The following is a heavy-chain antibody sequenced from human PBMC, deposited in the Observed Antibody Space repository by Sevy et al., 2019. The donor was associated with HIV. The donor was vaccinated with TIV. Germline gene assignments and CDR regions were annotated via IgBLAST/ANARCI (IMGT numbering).Heavy chain of an antibody. Sequence: SETLSLTCTVSGGSISSYYWSWIRQPPGKGLEWIGYIYYSGSTNYNPSLKSRVTISVDTSKNQFSLELSSVTAADTAVYYCARRTTVTTLYAFDIWGQGTMVTVSS. D-gene: IGHD4-17*01. V-gene: IGHV4-59*01. J-gene: IGHJ3*02. CDR3: ARRTTVTTLYAFDI. CDR1: GGSISSYY. CDR2: IYYSGST.